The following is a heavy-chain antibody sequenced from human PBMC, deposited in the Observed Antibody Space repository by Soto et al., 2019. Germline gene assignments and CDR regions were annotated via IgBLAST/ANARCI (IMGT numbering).Heavy chain of an antibody. V-gene: IGHV5-10-1*01. J-gene: IGHJ4*02. D-gene: IGHD3-22*01. CDR1: GCSFAGYW. CDR2: IDPSDSQT. CDR3: ARQIYDSDTGPNFQYYFDS. Sequence: VVSLKISCKGAGCSFAGYWISWVRQKPGKGLEWMGRIDPSDSQTYYSPSFRGHVTISVTKSITTVFLQWSSLRASDTAMYYCARQIYDSDTGPNFQYYFDSWGQGTPVTVSS.